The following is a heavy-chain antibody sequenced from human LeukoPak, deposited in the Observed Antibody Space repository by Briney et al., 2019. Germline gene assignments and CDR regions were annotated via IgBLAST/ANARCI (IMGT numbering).Heavy chain of an antibody. Sequence: GRSLRVSCAASGFTFDDNAMHCVRQAPGKGLEWVSGISWNSGSIGYADSVKGRFTISRDNAKNSLYLQMNSLRAEDTALYYCAKDIGRGYSSGPGNWGQGTLVTVFS. CDR3: AKDIGRGYSSGPGN. D-gene: IGHD6-19*01. V-gene: IGHV3-9*01. J-gene: IGHJ4*02. CDR1: GFTFDDNA. CDR2: ISWNSGSI.